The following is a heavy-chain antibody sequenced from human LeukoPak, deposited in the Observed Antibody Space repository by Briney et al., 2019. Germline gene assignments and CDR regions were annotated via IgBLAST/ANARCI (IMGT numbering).Heavy chain of an antibody. V-gene: IGHV4-39*01. D-gene: IGHD2-2*01. CDR3: ARNYCSGTSCYMDV. CDR2: IYYSGST. Sequence: SETLSLTCTVSGGSISSSSYYWGWIRQPPGKGLEWIGSIYYSGSTYYNPSLKSRATISVDTSKNQFSLKLSSVTAAGTAVYYCARNYCSGTSCYMDVWGQGTTVTVSS. CDR1: GGSISSSSYY. J-gene: IGHJ6*02.